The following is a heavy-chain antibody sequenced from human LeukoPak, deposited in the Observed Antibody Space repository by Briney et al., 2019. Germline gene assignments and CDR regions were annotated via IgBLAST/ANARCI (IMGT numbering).Heavy chain of an antibody. CDR2: ISSSSSYI. J-gene: IGHJ4*02. V-gene: IGHV3-21*01. Sequence: PGGSLRLSCAASGFTFSSYNMNWVRQAPGKGLEWVSSISSSSSYIYYANSVKGRFTISRDNAKNSLYLQMNSLRAEDTAVYYCARGSMNYAVFDYWGQGTLVTVSS. CDR3: ARGSMNYAVFDY. D-gene: IGHD1-7*01. CDR1: GFTFSSYN.